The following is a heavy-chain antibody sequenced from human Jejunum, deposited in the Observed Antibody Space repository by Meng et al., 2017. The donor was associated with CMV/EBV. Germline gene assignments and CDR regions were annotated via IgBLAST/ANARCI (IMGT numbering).Heavy chain of an antibody. J-gene: IGHJ3*01. CDR2: INGDGSSI. D-gene: IGHD5-12*01. CDR3: ARKGYDFAAAFDV. CDR1: GVSFSTFW. Sequence: SGVSFSTFWMLWVRQIPGKGLVWVSRINGDGSSISYADPVKGRFTISRDNAKNTLFLQMNSLRAEDTAIYYCARKGYDFAAAFDVWGQGARVTVSS. V-gene: IGHV3-74*01.